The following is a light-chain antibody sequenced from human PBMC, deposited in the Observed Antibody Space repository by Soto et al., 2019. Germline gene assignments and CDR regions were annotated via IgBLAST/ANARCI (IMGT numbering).Light chain of an antibody. CDR1: SSDVGGYNY. CDR2: EVS. J-gene: IGLJ1*01. Sequence: QSALTQPASVSGSPGQSIIISCTGTSSDVGGYNYVSWYQQHPGKAPKLMIFEVSNRPSGVSNRFSGSKSGNTASLTISGRQAEDEADYYCSSYTSSSTGVFGTGTKVTVL. V-gene: IGLV2-14*01. CDR3: SSYTSSSTGV.